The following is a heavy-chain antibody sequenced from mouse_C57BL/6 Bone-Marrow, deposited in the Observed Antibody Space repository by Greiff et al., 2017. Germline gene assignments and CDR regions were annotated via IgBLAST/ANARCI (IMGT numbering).Heavy chain of an antibody. CDR3: ARGYDGYSEGYFDY. Sequence: QVQLKQPGAELVKPGASVKMSCKASGYTFTSYWITWVKQRPGQGLEWIGDIYPGSGSTNYNEKFKSKATLTADKSSSTAYMELRSLTSEDSAVYFCARGYDGYSEGYFDYWGQGTTLTVSS. CDR1: GYTFTSYW. J-gene: IGHJ2*01. D-gene: IGHD2-3*01. CDR2: IYPGSGST. V-gene: IGHV1-55*01.